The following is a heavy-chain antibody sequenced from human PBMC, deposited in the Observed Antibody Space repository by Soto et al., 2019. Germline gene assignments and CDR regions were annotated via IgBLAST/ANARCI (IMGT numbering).Heavy chain of an antibody. CDR1: GYSCTSYW. Sequence: GEFLKISCRGSGYSCTSYWIGWGRQMPGKGLEWMGIIYPGDSDTRYSPSFQGQVAISADKSISTAYLQWSRLKASDTAMYYCARIPQAELLDWYYCYGMDVWGQGTTVTVSS. CDR3: ARIPQAELLDWYYCYGMDV. J-gene: IGHJ6*02. V-gene: IGHV5-51*01. CDR2: IYPGDSDT. D-gene: IGHD1-7*01.